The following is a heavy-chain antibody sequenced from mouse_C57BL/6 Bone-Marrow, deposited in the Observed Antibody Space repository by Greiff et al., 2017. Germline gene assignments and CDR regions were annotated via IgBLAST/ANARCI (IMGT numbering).Heavy chain of an antibody. V-gene: IGHV1-50*01. J-gene: IGHJ4*01. Sequence: QVQLQQPGAELVKPGASVKLSCKASGYTFTSYWMQWVKQRPGQGLEWIGEIDPSDSYTNYNQKFKGKATLTVDTSSSTAYMQLSSLTSEDSAVYDCARGGSYAMDYWGQGTSVTVSS. CDR1: GYTFTSYW. CDR2: IDPSDSYT. CDR3: ARGGSYAMDY.